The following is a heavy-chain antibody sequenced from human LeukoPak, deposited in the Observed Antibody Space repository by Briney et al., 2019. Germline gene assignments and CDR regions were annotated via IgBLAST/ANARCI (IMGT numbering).Heavy chain of an antibody. J-gene: IGHJ4*02. V-gene: IGHV3-7*01. CDR3: ARDRYYGSGSYSDY. D-gene: IGHD3-10*01. Sequence: PGGSLGLSXAASGFTFSSYWMSWVRQAPGKGLEWVANIKQDGSEKYYVDSVKGRFTISRDNAKNSLYLQMNSLRAEDTAVYYCARDRYYGSGSYSDYWGQGTLVTVSS. CDR2: IKQDGSEK. CDR1: GFTFSSYW.